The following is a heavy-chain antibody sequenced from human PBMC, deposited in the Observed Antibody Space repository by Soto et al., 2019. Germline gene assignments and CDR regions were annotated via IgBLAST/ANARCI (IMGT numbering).Heavy chain of an antibody. D-gene: IGHD6-13*01. Sequence: PGGSLRLSCAASGFTFSSYWMSWVRQAPGKGLEWVANIKQDGSEKYYVDSVKGRFTISRDNAKNSLYLQMNSLRAEDTAVYYCARFGSSLYYYYYGMDVWGQGTTVTVSS. V-gene: IGHV3-7*01. CDR2: IKQDGSEK. CDR3: ARFGSSLYYYYYGMDV. J-gene: IGHJ6*02. CDR1: GFTFSSYW.